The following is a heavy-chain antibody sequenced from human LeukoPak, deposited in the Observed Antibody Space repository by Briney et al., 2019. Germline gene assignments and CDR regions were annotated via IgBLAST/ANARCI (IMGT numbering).Heavy chain of an antibody. D-gene: IGHD6-13*01. Sequence: SETLSLTCTVSGGSINNYYWSWIRQPAGKGLEWIGRIYTRGSTNYNPSLKSRVTMSVDTSKDQFSLKLTSVTAADTAVYYCARTGSSWPLYYYYYMDVWGKGTTVTVSS. CDR1: GGSINNYY. J-gene: IGHJ6*03. CDR3: ARTGSSWPLYYYYYMDV. V-gene: IGHV4-4*07. CDR2: IYTRGST.